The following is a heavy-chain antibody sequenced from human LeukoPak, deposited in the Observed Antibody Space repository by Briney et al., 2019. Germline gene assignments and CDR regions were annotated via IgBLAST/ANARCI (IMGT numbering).Heavy chain of an antibody. CDR3: ARDNPVYYYYGMDV. CDR1: GYTFTGYY. Sequence: VASVKVSCKASGYTFTGYYMHWVRQAPGQGLEWMGWINPNSGGTNYAQKFQGWVTMTRDTSISTAYMELSRLRSDDTAVYYCARDNPVYYYYGMDVWGQGTTVTVSS. J-gene: IGHJ6*02. D-gene: IGHD1-14*01. CDR2: INPNSGGT. V-gene: IGHV1-2*04.